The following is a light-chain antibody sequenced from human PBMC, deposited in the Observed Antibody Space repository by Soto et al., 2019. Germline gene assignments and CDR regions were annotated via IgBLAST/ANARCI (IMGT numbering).Light chain of an antibody. CDR3: QQRSNWPPLT. CDR1: ENVAGN. J-gene: IGKJ4*01. CDR2: AAS. V-gene: IGKV3-15*01. Sequence: EIVMTQSPAILSVSPGERATLSCRASENVAGNLAWFQQKPGQAPRLLIYAASRRASDIPARFTGSGSGTEFTLTISSLQSEDFAVYYCQQRSNWPPLTFGGGTKVEIK.